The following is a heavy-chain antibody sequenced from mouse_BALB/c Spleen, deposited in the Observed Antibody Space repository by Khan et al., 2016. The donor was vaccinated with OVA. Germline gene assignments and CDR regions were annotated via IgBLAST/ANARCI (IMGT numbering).Heavy chain of an antibody. CDR1: GYAITSGYA. D-gene: IGHD2-14*01. J-gene: IGHJ4*01. Sequence: EVQLKESGPGLVKPSQSLSLTCTVTGYAITSGYAWNWIRQFPGNKLEWMGYISSTGSTSYNPSFKSRISITRDTSKNQFFLQLKSVTTEDTATYYCARSLYYSYGYALDCWGRGTSVTVAS. CDR2: ISSTGST. V-gene: IGHV3-2*02. CDR3: ARSLYYSYGYALDC.